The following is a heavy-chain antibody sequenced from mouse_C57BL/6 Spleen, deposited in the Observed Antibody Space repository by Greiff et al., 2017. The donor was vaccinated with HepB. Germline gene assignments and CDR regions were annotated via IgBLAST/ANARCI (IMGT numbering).Heavy chain of an antibody. D-gene: IGHD1-1*01. CDR3: ARKRDYYGSSPTVYFDV. V-gene: IGHV5-17*01. Sequence: EVMLVESGGGLVKPGGSLKLSCAASGFTFSDYGMHWVRQAPEKGLEWVAYISSGSSTIYYADTVKGRFTISRDNAKNTLFLQMTSLRSEDTAMYYCARKRDYYGSSPTVYFDVWGTGTTVTVSS. CDR2: ISSGSSTI. CDR1: GFTFSDYG. J-gene: IGHJ1*03.